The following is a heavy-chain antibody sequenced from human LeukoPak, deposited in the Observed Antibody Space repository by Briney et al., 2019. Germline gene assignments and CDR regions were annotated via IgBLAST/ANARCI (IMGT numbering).Heavy chain of an antibody. CDR1: GGSISSGSYY. CDR3: ARVKYSSSWDRGGYYYMDV. CDR2: IYYSGST. V-gene: IGHV4-61*01. J-gene: IGHJ6*03. D-gene: IGHD6-13*01. Sequence: SETLSLTCTVSGGSISSGSYYWSWIRQPPGKGLEWIGYIYYSGSTNYNPSLKSRVTISVDTSKNQFSLKLSSVTAADTAVYYCARVKYSSSWDRGGYYYMDVWGKGTTVTISS.